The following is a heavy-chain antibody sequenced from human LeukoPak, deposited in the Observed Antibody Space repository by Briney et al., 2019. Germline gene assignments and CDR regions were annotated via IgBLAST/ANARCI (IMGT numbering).Heavy chain of an antibody. CDR3: AKPFSAVAGDNY. CDR1: GFTFSSYA. Sequence: GGSLRLSCAASGFTFSSYAMSWVRQAPGKGLEWVALILNDGSNEYYADSVKGRFTISRDNSKNTLYLQMNNLRPEDTAVYYCAKPFSAVAGDNYWGQGTLVTVSS. J-gene: IGHJ4*02. V-gene: IGHV3-30*02. D-gene: IGHD6-19*01. CDR2: ILNDGSNE.